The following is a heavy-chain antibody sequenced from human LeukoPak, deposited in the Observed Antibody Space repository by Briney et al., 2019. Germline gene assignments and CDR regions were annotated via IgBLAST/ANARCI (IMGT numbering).Heavy chain of an antibody. V-gene: IGHV3-15*01. D-gene: IGHD3-16*02. Sequence: GGSLRLSCAASGFTFSNAWMSWVRQAPGKGLEWVGRKSKTDGGTTDYAAPVKGRFTISRDDSKNTLYLQMNSLKAEDTAVYYCTTVFYDYVWGSYRYLNYWGQGTLVTVSS. CDR3: TTVFYDYVWGSYRYLNY. CDR1: GFTFSNAW. J-gene: IGHJ4*02. CDR2: KSKTDGGTT.